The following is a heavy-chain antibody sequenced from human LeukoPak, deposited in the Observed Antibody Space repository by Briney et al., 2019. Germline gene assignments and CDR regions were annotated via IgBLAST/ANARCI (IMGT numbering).Heavy chain of an antibody. CDR1: VYTFTGYY. J-gene: IGHJ4*02. CDR3: ARDLFNFDY. D-gene: IGHD3-3*01. CDR2: INPNSGGT. V-gene: IGHV1-2*02. Sequence: SSVKVSCKASVYTFTGYYMHRIRQPPGQGLEWMGWINPNSGGTNYAQKFQGRVTMNRATSISTVYMELSRLRSDDTAVYYCARDLFNFDYWGQGTLVTVSS.